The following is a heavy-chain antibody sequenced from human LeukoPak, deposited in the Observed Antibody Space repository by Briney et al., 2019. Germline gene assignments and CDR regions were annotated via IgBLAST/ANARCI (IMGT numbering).Heavy chain of an antibody. CDR2: ISASSTII. J-gene: IGHJ4*02. CDR3: TTSRPSSSWYYNDY. CDR1: GFTFSGNS. Sequence: GGSLRLSCVGAGFTFSGNSMNWVRQAPGRGLEWVSHISASSTIIHYADSVKGRVTISRDNAKNSVFLQMNRLSVEDTAVYYCTTSRPSSSWYYNDYWGQGILVTVS. V-gene: IGHV3-48*01. D-gene: IGHD6-13*01.